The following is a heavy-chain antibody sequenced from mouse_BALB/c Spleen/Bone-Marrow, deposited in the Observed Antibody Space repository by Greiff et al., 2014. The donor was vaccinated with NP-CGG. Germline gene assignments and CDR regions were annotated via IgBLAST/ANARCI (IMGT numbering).Heavy chain of an antibody. D-gene: IGHD2-14*01. CDR1: GFTFSSYI. V-gene: IGHV5-12-2*01. J-gene: IGHJ2*01. Sequence: EVQLVESGGGLVQPGGSLKLSCAASGFTFSSYIMSWVRQTPEKRLEWVAYISNGGDNTYYPDTVKGRFIISRDNAKNTLCLQMSSLRSEDTAMYYCVRHRYDGYYFDYWGQGTTLTVPS. CDR2: ISNGGDNT. CDR3: VRHRYDGYYFDY.